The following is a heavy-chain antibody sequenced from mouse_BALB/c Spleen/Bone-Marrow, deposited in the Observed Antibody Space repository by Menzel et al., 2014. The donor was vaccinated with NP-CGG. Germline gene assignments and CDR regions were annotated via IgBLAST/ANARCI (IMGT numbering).Heavy chain of an antibody. J-gene: IGHJ2*03. CDR2: INSNGGST. V-gene: IGHV5-6-3*01. Sequence: EVMLVESGGGLVQPGGSLKLSCAASGFTFXSYGMSWVRQTPDKRLELVATINSNGGSTYYPDSAKGRFTISRDNAKNTLYLQMSSLKSEDTAMYYCARVWYFDYWGQGTSLTVSS. CDR3: ARVWYFDY. CDR1: GFTFXSYG.